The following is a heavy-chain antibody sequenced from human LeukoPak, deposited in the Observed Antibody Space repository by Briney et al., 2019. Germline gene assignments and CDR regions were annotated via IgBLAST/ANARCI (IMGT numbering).Heavy chain of an antibody. J-gene: IGHJ6*03. D-gene: IGHD5-12*01. CDR1: GGSISTTSYY. V-gene: IGHV4-39*01. CDR3: AREGGYSGYDYVFGPPDYYYYMDV. Sequence: SETLSLTCTVSGGSISTTSYYWGWIRQPPGKGLEWIGNTFYNGSTYYNPSLKSRVTISVDTSKNQFSLKLSSVTAADTAVYYCAREGGYSGYDYVFGPPDYYYYMDVWGKGTTVTISS. CDR2: TFYNGST.